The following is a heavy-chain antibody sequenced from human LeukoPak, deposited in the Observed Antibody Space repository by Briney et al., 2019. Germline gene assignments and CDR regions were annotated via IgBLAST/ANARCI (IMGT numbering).Heavy chain of an antibody. V-gene: IGHV4-38-2*02. CDR2: IYHSGST. Sequence: PSETLSLTCAVSGYSISSGYYWGWIRQPPGKGLEWIGSIYHSGSTYYNPSLKSRVTISVDTSKNQFSLKLSSVTAADTAVYYCARDRGNNWNDVRWFDPWGQGTLVTVPS. D-gene: IGHD1-1*01. CDR3: ARDRGNNWNDVRWFDP. CDR1: GYSISSGYY. J-gene: IGHJ5*02.